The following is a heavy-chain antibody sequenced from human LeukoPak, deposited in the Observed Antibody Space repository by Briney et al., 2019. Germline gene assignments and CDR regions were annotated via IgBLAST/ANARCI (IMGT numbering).Heavy chain of an antibody. Sequence: ASVKVSCNPSGYTFTRFDISWVRQAPGQGLEWMGWMNPNNGSTGYAQKFQGRVTMTSSASIRTAYLELRGLRSEDTAVYYCARAFYSSASSGGNYFDFCGQGTPVTVSS. D-gene: IGHD6-25*01. J-gene: IGHJ4*02. CDR1: GYTFTRFD. CDR2: MNPNNGST. V-gene: IGHV1-8*01. CDR3: ARAFYSSASSGGNYFDF.